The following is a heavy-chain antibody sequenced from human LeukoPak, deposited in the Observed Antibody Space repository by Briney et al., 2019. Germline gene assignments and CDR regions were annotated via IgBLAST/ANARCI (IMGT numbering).Heavy chain of an antibody. CDR2: INWNGGST. D-gene: IGHD4-17*01. J-gene: IGHJ4*02. V-gene: IGHV3-20*04. CDR3: AKGRTTTVRFLIDY. CDR1: GFTFDDYG. Sequence: GGSLRLSCAASGFTFDDYGMSWVRQAPGKGLEWVSGINWNGGSTGYADSVKGRFTISRDNAKNSLYLQMNSLRAEDTALYYCAKGRTTTVRFLIDYWGQGTLVTVSS.